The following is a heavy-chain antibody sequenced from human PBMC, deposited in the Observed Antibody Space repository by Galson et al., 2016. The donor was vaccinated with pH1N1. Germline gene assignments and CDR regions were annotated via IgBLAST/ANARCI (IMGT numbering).Heavy chain of an antibody. CDR1: GYSFSSHW. Sequence: QSGAEVKKPGESLKISCQGSGYSFSSHWIGWVRQMPGKGLEWMGIIYPGDSDTKYSPSFQGQVTFSADKSSNTAYVKWNSLKTSDTAMYSCARRSAVAGVDYWGQGTLVTVSS. J-gene: IGHJ4*02. D-gene: IGHD6-19*01. V-gene: IGHV5-51*01. CDR3: ARRSAVAGVDY. CDR2: IYPGDSDT.